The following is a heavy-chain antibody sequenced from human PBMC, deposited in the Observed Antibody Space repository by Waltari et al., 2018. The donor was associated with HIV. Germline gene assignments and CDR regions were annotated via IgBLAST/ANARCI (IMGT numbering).Heavy chain of an antibody. CDR1: GFTFSSYW. CDR3: VRRYYYESSCFDL. Sequence: EVQLVESGGGLVQPGGSLRLSCAASGFTFSSYWMHWVRQAPGKGLVGVSRINSDGSSTSYADSVKGRFTISRDNARNTLYLQMSSLRVEDTAIYYCVRRYYYESSCFDLWGRGTLVTASS. D-gene: IGHD3-22*01. J-gene: IGHJ2*01. V-gene: IGHV3-74*01. CDR2: INSDGSST.